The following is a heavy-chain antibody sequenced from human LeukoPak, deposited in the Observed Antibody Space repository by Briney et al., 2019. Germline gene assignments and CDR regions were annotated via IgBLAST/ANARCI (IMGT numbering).Heavy chain of an antibody. V-gene: IGHV4-4*07. J-gene: IGHJ4*02. CDR2: IYTSEST. Sequence: SETLSLTCTVSGGSISSYYWSWIRQPAGKGLEWIGRIYTSESTNYNPSLESRVTMSVDTSKNQFSLKLSSVTAADTAVYYCARDHPGYSSGWFDYWGQGTLVTVSS. CDR3: ARDHPGYSSGWFDY. CDR1: GGSISSYY. D-gene: IGHD6-19*01.